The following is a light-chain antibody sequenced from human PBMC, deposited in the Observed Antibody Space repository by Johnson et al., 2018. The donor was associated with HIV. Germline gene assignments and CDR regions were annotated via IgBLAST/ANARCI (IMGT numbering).Light chain of an antibody. J-gene: IGLJ1*01. Sequence: QSVLTQPPSVSAAPGQKVTISCSGSSSNIGNNYVSWYQQLPGTAPKLLIYENNKRPSGIPDRFSGSKSGTSATLGITGIQTGAEADYYGGTWDSSLSAGVFGTGTKVTGL. CDR1: SSNIGNNY. V-gene: IGLV1-51*02. CDR2: ENN. CDR3: GTWDSSLSAGV.